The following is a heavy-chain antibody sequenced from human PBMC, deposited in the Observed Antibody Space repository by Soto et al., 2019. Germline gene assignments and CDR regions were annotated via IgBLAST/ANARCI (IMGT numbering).Heavy chain of an antibody. D-gene: IGHD3-3*01. CDR1: GFTFSSYA. V-gene: IGHV3-23*01. J-gene: IGHJ4*02. CDR2: ISGSGGST. Sequence: PGGSLRLSCAASGFTFSSYAMIWVRQAPGKGLEWVSAISGSGGSTYYADSVKGRFTISRDNSKNTLYLQMNSLRAEDTAVYYCAKDRTNTIFGVVIILGTFDYWGQGTLVTVSS. CDR3: AKDRTNTIFGVVIILGTFDY.